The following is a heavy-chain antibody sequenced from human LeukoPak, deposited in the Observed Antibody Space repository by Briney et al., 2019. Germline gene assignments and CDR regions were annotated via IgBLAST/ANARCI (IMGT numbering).Heavy chain of an antibody. V-gene: IGHV3-23*01. Sequence: GGSLRLSCAASGFTFSSYAMSWVRQASGKGLEWVSAISGSGGSTYYADSVKGRFTISRDNSKNTLYLQMNSLRAEDTAVYYCAMYYYDSSGYYGGPFDYWGQGTLVTVSS. D-gene: IGHD3-22*01. J-gene: IGHJ4*02. CDR1: GFTFSSYA. CDR3: AMYYYDSSGYYGGPFDY. CDR2: ISGSGGST.